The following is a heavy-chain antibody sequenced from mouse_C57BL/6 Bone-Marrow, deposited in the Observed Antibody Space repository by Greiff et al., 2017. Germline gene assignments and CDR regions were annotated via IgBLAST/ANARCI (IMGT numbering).Heavy chain of an antibody. D-gene: IGHD1-1*01. CDR2: ISSGGSYT. CDR1: GFTFSSYG. CDR3: ARTTTVVDYAMDY. Sequence: EVMLVKSGGDLVKPGGSLKLSCAASGFTFSSYGMSWVRQTPDKRLEWVATISSGGSYTYYPDSVKGRFTISRDNANNTLYLQMSSLKSEDTAMYYCARTTTVVDYAMDYWGQGTSVTVSS. V-gene: IGHV5-6*01. J-gene: IGHJ4*01.